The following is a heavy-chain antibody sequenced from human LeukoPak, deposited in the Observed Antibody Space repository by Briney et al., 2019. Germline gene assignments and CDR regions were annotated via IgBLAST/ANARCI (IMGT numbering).Heavy chain of an antibody. D-gene: IGHD3-9*01. CDR3: ARVVDILTGYYNGANAFDI. CDR1: GGSISSYY. CDR2: IYYSGST. Sequence: SETLSFTCTVSGGSISSYYWSWIRQPPGKGLEWIGYIYYSGSTNYNPSLKSRVTISVDTSKNQFSLKLSSVTAADTAVYYCARVVDILTGYYNGANAFDIWGQGTMVTVSS. J-gene: IGHJ3*02. V-gene: IGHV4-59*08.